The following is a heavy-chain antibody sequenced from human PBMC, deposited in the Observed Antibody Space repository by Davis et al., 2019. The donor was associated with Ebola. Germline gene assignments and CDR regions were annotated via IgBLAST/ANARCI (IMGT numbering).Heavy chain of an antibody. V-gene: IGHV3-11*01. CDR3: AKGAGPGSFSELTN. J-gene: IGHJ4*02. D-gene: IGHD3-10*01. CDR1: GFTFTDYY. CDR2: ISSSGSTT. Sequence: PGGSLRLSCAASGFTFTDYYMSWIRQAPGKGLEWVSYISSSGSTTPYADSVKGRFTISRDNAKNSLFLQMSSLRADDTAVYFCAKGAGPGSFSELTNWGQGTLVTVSS.